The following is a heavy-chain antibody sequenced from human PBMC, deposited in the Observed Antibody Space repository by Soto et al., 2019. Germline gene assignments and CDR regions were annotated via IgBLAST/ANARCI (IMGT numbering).Heavy chain of an antibody. J-gene: IGHJ4*02. CDR1: GGSFSGYY. Sequence: SETLSLTCAVYGGSFSGYYWSWIRQPPGKGLEWIGEINHSGSTNYNPSLKSRVTISVDTSKNQFSLKLSSVTAADTAVYYCARVWKPRPKHYYDISCYKPPAQVRGVLDYWGQGTLVTVSS. V-gene: IGHV4-34*01. CDR2: INHSGST. CDR3: ARVWKPRPKHYYDISCYKPPAQVRGVLDY. D-gene: IGHD3-22*01.